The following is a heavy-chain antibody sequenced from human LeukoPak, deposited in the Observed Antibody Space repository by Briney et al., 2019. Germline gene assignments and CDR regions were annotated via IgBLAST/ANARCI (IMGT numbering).Heavy chain of an antibody. D-gene: IGHD2-8*01. V-gene: IGHV4-34*01. CDR1: GGSFSGYY. CDR2: INHSGST. J-gene: IGHJ5*02. Sequence: SETLSLTCAVYGGSFSGYYWNWIRQPPGKGLEWIGEINHSGSTNYNPSLKSRVTISVDTSKNQFSLKLSSVTAADTAVYYCARLRYCPNGVCPWGQGTLVTVSS. CDR3: ARLRYCPNGVCP.